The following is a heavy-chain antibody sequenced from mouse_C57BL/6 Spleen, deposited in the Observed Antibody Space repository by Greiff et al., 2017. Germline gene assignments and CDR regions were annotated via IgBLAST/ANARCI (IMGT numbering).Heavy chain of an antibody. V-gene: IGHV10-1*01. Sequence: GGGLVQPKGSLKLSCAASGFSFNTYAMNWVRQAPGKGLEWVARIRSKSNNYATYYADSVKDRFTISRDDSESMLYLQMNNLKTEDTAMYYCVSYYDYDFYAMDYWGQGTSVTVSS. CDR3: VSYYDYDFYAMDY. J-gene: IGHJ4*01. CDR1: GFSFNTYA. CDR2: IRSKSNNYAT. D-gene: IGHD2-4*01.